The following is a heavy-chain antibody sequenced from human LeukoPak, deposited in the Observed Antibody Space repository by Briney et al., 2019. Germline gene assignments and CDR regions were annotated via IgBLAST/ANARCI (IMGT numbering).Heavy chain of an antibody. CDR2: IGTAGDT. V-gene: IGHV3-13*01. CDR1: GFTFSSYD. Sequence: GGSLRLSCAASGFTFSSYDIHWVRQATGKGLEWVSAIGTAGDTYYPGSVKGRFTISRENAKNSLYLQMNSLRAGDTAVYYCARGWSSGWSGAFDIWGQGTMVTVSS. J-gene: IGHJ3*02. D-gene: IGHD6-19*01. CDR3: ARGWSSGWSGAFDI.